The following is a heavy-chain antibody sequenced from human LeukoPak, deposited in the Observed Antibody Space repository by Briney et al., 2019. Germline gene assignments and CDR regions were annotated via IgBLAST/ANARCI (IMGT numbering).Heavy chain of an antibody. J-gene: IGHJ4*02. D-gene: IGHD4-17*01. Sequence: GGSLRLSCAASGFTFSSYAMHWVRQAPGKGLEWVAVISYDGSNKYYADSVKGRFTISRDNSKNTLYLQKNSLRAEDTAVYYCARGRLDYGDYNGYFDYWGQGTLVTVSS. CDR2: ISYDGSNK. V-gene: IGHV3-30*04. CDR1: GFTFSSYA. CDR3: ARGRLDYGDYNGYFDY.